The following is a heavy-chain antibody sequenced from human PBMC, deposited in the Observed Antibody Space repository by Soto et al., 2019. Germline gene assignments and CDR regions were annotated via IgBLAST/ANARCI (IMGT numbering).Heavy chain of an antibody. V-gene: IGHV1-69*13. Sequence: SVRVSCKASGGTFSSYAISWVRQAPGQGLEWMGGIIPIFGTANYAQKFQGRVTITADESTSTAYMELSSLRSEDTAVYYCARAIDTAMVEDYYYYGMDEWAQGTPVTVS. CDR3: ARAIDTAMVEDYYYYGMDE. CDR1: GGTFSSYA. CDR2: IIPIFGTA. J-gene: IGHJ6*02. D-gene: IGHD5-18*01.